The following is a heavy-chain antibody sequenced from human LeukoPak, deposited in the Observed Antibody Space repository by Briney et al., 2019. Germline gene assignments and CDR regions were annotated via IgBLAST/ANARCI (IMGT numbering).Heavy chain of an antibody. Sequence: QTGGSLRLSCAASGVTFSTYAMHWVRQAPGKGLEWVALISYDGSNKYYADSVKGRFTISRDNSKNTLYLQMNSLRAEDTAIYYCAKGRYSSSFDDSIWSYFQHWGQGALVTVSS. CDR2: ISYDGSNK. CDR1: GVTFSTYA. CDR3: AKGRYSSSFDDSIWSYFQH. D-gene: IGHD6-13*01. J-gene: IGHJ1*01. V-gene: IGHV3-30-3*01.